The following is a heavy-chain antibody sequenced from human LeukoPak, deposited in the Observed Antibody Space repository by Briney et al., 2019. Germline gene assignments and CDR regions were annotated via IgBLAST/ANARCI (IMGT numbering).Heavy chain of an antibody. D-gene: IGHD3-22*01. CDR1: GYTFTSYG. Sequence: GASVKVSCKASGYTFTSYGISWVRQAPGQGLEWMGWISAYNGNTNYAQKLQGRVTMTTDTSTSTAYMELRSLRSDDTVVYYCARGPTYYYDSSGYYLPSYWGQGTLVTVSS. CDR2: ISAYNGNT. V-gene: IGHV1-18*01. J-gene: IGHJ4*02. CDR3: ARGPTYYYDSSGYYLPSY.